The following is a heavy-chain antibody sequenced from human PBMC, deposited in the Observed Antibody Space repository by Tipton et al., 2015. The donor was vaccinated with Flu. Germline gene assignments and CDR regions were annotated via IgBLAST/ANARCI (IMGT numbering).Heavy chain of an antibody. Sequence: QLVQSGAEVKKPGEPLKISCKGSGYSFSDYWIAWVRKLPGKGLEWMGIIYPGDSDTRYRPSFQGQVTFSADTSTSTAYLQWTSLKAADTAMYFCARKAGGYDKWGKGTLVSVSS. CDR3: ARKAGGYDK. D-gene: IGHD5-12*01. CDR2: IYPGDSDT. V-gene: IGHV5-51*03. J-gene: IGHJ4*02. CDR1: GYSFSDYW.